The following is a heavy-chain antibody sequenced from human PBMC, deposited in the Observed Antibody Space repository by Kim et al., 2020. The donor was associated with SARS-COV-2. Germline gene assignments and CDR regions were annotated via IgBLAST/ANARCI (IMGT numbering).Heavy chain of an antibody. CDR1: GFAFSSYG. Sequence: GGSLRLSCAASGFAFSSYGMSWVRQAPGKGLEWVSGISGSGGSTYYADSVKGRFTISRDNSENTLYVQMSSLRVEDTAVYYCAKGVAVAGLEPNWYFDLWGRGTLVTVSS. J-gene: IGHJ2*01. CDR3: AKGVAVAGLEPNWYFDL. V-gene: IGHV3-23*01. CDR2: ISGSGGST. D-gene: IGHD6-19*01.